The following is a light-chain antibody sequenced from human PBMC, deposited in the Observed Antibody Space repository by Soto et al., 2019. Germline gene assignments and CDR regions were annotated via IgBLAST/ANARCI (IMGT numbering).Light chain of an antibody. CDR2: RNSDGTH. J-gene: IGLJ7*01. CDR1: SGLRSYA. CDR3: QTWGTGIYE. Sequence: PVLTPSPSASASLGASVTLTCTLSSGLRSYAIAWHQQQPEKGPRYLMKRNSDGTHSKGDGIPDRFSGASSGAERYLPISRRQSEDEADYDCQTWGTGIYEFGGGTQLTVL. V-gene: IGLV4-69*01.